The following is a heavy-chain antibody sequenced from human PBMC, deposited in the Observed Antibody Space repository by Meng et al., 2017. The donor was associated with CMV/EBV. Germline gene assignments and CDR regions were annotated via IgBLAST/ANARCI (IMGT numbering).Heavy chain of an antibody. J-gene: IGHJ4*02. CDR2: ISSSGSTI. V-gene: IGHV3-11*01. Sequence: GESLKISCAASGFTFNTFAMSWVRQAPGKGLEWVSYISSSGSTIYYADSVKGRFTISRDNAKNSLYLQMNSLRAEDTAVYYCARRYSGYDFDYWGQGTLVTVSS. CDR1: GFTFNTFA. CDR3: ARRYSGYDFDY. D-gene: IGHD5-12*01.